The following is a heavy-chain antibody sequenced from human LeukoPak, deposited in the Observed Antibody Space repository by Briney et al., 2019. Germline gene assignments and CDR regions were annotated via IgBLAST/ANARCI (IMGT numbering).Heavy chain of an antibody. D-gene: IGHD3-10*01. CDR3: AHRRRSGDYFDF. Sequence: SGPTLVNPTQTLTLTGTFSWLSLSTGGVGVGWVRQPPGKALEWLALIYSNDDERYSPSLKSRLTITKDTSKNQVVLTVTNMDPVDTGTYYGAHRRRSGDYFDFWGQGTLVTVSS. J-gene: IGHJ4*02. V-gene: IGHV2-5*01. CDR1: WLSLSTGGVG. CDR2: IYSNDDE.